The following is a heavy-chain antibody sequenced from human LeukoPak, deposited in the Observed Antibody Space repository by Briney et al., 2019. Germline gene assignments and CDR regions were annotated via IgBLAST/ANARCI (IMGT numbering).Heavy chain of an antibody. J-gene: IGHJ6*02. CDR2: ISYDGSNK. CDR1: GFTFSSYG. D-gene: IGHD3-22*01. CDR3: AKIGPYYDSSGYYPNPYYYYGMDV. Sequence: GRSLRLSCAASGFTFSSYGMHWVRQAPGKGLEWVAVISYDGSNKYYADSVKGRFTISRDNSKNTLYLQMNSLRAEDTAVYYCAKIGPYYDSSGYYPNPYYYYGMDVWGQGTTVTVSS. V-gene: IGHV3-30*18.